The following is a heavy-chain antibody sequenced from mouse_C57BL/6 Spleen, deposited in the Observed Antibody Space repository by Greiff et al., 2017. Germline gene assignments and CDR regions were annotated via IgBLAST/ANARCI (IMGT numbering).Heavy chain of an antibody. V-gene: IGHV1-52*01. J-gene: IGHJ4*01. CDR1: GYTFTSYW. CDR3: AKDYYYGSFGYAMDY. Sequence: QVQLQQPGAELVRPGSSVKLSCKASGYTFTSYWMHWVKQRPIQGLEWIGNIDPSDSETHYNQKFKDKATLTVDKSSSTAYMQLSSLTSEDSAVYYCAKDYYYGSFGYAMDYWGQGTSVTVSS. D-gene: IGHD1-1*01. CDR2: IDPSDSET.